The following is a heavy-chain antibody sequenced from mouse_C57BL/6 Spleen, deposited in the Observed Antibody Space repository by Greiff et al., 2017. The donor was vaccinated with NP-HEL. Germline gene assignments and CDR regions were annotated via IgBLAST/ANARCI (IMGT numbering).Heavy chain of an antibody. CDR3: ARSNYDYYDAMDY. V-gene: IGHV1-52*01. CDR1: GYTFTSYW. D-gene: IGHD2-4*01. Sequence: QVQLQQSGAELVRPGSSVKLSCKASGYTFTSYWMHWVKQRPIQGLEWIGNIDPSDSETHYNQKFKDKATLTVDKSSSTAYMQLSSLTSEDSAVYYCARSNYDYYDAMDYWGQGTSVTVSS. J-gene: IGHJ4*01. CDR2: IDPSDSET.